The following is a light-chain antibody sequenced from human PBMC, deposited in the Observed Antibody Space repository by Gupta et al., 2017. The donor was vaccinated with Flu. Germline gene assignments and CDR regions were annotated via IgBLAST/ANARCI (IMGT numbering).Light chain of an antibody. J-gene: IGKJ4*01. V-gene: IGKV4-1*01. CDR1: QSVLSDSTEKDY. CDR2: WAT. Sequence: NCKSSQSVLSDSTEKDYLSWYQQKPGQPPKLLISWATTRESGVPDRFSASGSGTDFTLTIASLQAEDVAVYYCQQYYDVPFTFGGGTKVEIK. CDR3: QQYYDVPFT.